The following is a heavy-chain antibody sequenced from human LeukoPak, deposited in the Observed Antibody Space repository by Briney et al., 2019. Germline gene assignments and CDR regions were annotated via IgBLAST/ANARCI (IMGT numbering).Heavy chain of an antibody. D-gene: IGHD3-10*01. CDR2: IWYDGSNK. CDR1: GFTFSSHG. CDR3: ARDGFTRGIPRYFFDS. J-gene: IGHJ4*02. V-gene: IGHV3-33*01. Sequence: GKSLRLSCAASGFTFSSHGMHWVRQAPGKGLEWVAVIWYDGSNKYYADSVEGRFAISRDNSENTLSLQMNSLRAEDTAVYYCARDGFTRGIPRYFFDSWGQGTLVTVSS.